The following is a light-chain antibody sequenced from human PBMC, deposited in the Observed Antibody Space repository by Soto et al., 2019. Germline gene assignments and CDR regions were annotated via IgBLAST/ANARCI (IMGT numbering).Light chain of an antibody. J-gene: IGLJ1*01. V-gene: IGLV2-8*01. Sequence: ALAQPPSASGSPGQSVTISCTGTSSDVGGYNYVSWYQQHPGKAPKLMIYEVSKRPSGVPDRFSGSKSGNTASLTVSGLQAEDEADYYCSSYAGSNTPYVFGTGTKVTVL. CDR1: SSDVGGYNY. CDR3: SSYAGSNTPYV. CDR2: EVS.